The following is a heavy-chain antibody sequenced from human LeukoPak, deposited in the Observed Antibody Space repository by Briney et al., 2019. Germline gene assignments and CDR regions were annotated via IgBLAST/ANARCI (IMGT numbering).Heavy chain of an antibody. CDR2: INHSGST. CDR1: GGSFSGYY. D-gene: IGHD6-13*01. CDR3: ARGRGAAAPYMDV. J-gene: IGHJ6*03. V-gene: IGHV4-34*01. Sequence: PSETLSLTCGVYGGSFSGYYWSWIRQPPGKGLEWIGEINHSGSTNYNPSLKSRVTISVDTSKNQFSLKLSSVTAADTAVYYCARGRGAAAPYMDVWGKGTTVTVSS.